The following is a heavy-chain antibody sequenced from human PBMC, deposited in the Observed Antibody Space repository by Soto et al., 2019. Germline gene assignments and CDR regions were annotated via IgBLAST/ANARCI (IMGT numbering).Heavy chain of an antibody. D-gene: IGHD6-13*01. J-gene: IGHJ5*02. CDR2: IYYSGST. CDR1: GGSISSGGWY. Sequence: SETLSLTCTVSGGSISSGGWYWSWIRQHPGRGLEWIGYIYYSGSTYYNPSLKSRLTISVETSKNQFSLNLSAVTAADSAVYYCARGPPYSSSWFDLWGQGTLVTVSS. V-gene: IGHV4-31*03. CDR3: ARGPPYSSSWFDL.